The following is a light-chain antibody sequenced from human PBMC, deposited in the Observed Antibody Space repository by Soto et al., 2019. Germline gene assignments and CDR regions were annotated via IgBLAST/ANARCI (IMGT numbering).Light chain of an antibody. J-gene: IGLJ3*02. Sequence: QSALTQPASVSGSPGQSITISCTGTSSDVGRYKFVSWYQQHPDKAPKLRIYEVSDRPPGVSNRFSGSKSGNTASLTISGLQADDEADYYCSSYTSSTTWVFGEGTKLTVL. CDR2: EVS. V-gene: IGLV2-14*01. CDR3: SSYTSSTTWV. CDR1: SSDVGRYKF.